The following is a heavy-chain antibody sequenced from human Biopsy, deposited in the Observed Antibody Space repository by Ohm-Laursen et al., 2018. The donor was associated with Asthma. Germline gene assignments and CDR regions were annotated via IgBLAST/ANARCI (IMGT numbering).Heavy chain of an antibody. CDR3: ARERAGVLGSYNGMDV. CDR1: GFTFSSYG. J-gene: IGHJ6*02. D-gene: IGHD2-8*01. CDR2: IWYDGGNK. V-gene: IGHV3-33*01. Sequence: SLRLSCAASGFTFSSYGMHWVRQAPGKGLEWVAVIWYDGGNKYYADSVKGRFIISRDNSKNTLYLQMNSVRPDDTAVYFCARERAGVLGSYNGMDVWAPGPRSASP.